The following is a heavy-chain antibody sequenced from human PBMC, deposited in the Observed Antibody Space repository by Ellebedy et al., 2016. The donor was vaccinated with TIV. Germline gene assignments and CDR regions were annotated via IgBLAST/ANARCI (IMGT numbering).Heavy chain of an antibody. V-gene: IGHV3-53*01. J-gene: IGHJ3*02. CDR2: IYSGGST. CDR1: GFTVSSNY. CDR3: AREVRGAYDAFDI. D-gene: IGHD1-26*01. Sequence: GESLKISCAASGFTVSSNYMSWVRQAPGKGLEWVSVIYSGGSTYYADSVKGRFTISRDNSKNTLYLQMNSLRAEDTAVYYCAREVRGAYDAFDIWGQGTMVTVSS.